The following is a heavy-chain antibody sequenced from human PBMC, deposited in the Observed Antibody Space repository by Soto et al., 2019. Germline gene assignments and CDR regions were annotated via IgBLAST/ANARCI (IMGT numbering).Heavy chain of an antibody. D-gene: IGHD6-19*01. Sequence: QVQLEESGGGVVQPGRSLRLSCAASGFTFSSYGMHWVRQAPGKGLEWVAVMWYDGSNKYYADSVKGRFTISRDNSKNTLYLQMNSLGAEDTALYYCARIRQIAVAGTRFGYFDLWGRGTLVTVSS. CDR3: ARIRQIAVAGTRFGYFDL. CDR2: MWYDGSNK. J-gene: IGHJ2*01. CDR1: GFTFSSYG. V-gene: IGHV3-33*01.